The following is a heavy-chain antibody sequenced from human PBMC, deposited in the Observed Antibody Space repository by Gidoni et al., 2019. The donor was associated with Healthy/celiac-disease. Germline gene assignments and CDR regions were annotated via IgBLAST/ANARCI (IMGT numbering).Heavy chain of an antibody. V-gene: IGHV3-66*01. CDR2: IYSGGST. J-gene: IGHJ3*02. D-gene: IGHD4-17*01. CDR3: ARDSTTVVTPFAFDI. CDR1: VFTFSSNY. Sequence: EVQLMESGVGLVQPGGSLRLSCDALVFTFSSNYMSCVRQATGKGLEWVSVIYSGGSTYYADSVKGRFTISRDNSKNTLYLQMNSLRAEDTAVYYCARDSTTVVTPFAFDIWGQGTMVTVSS.